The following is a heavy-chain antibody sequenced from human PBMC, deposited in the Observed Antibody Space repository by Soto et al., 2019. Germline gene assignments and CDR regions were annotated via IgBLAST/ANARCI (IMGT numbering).Heavy chain of an antibody. J-gene: IGHJ4*02. V-gene: IGHV3-53*01. D-gene: IGHD3-10*01. CDR2: IHGDGNT. Sequence: EVLLVESGGGLIQPGGSLRLSCAASGLTVSSNYMTWVRQAPGQGLEWVSLIHGDGNTFYGDSVKGRFTISRDSSKNTVYLQMNSLRGEDTAVYYCARSYGAGSYFSDYWGQGTLGTVAS. CDR1: GLTVSSNY. CDR3: ARSYGAGSYFSDY.